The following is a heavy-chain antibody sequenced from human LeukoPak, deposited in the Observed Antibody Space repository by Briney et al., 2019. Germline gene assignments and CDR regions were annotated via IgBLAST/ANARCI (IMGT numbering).Heavy chain of an antibody. Sequence: ASVTVSCMASGYTFTSYDINCVRQAAGQGLEWMGWMNPNSGNTGYAQKFQGRVTMTRNTSISTAYMELSSLRSEDTAVYYCARGPDSSGRLDYWGQGTLVTVSS. V-gene: IGHV1-8*01. D-gene: IGHD6-19*01. CDR1: GYTFTSYD. CDR2: MNPNSGNT. J-gene: IGHJ4*02. CDR3: ARGPDSSGRLDY.